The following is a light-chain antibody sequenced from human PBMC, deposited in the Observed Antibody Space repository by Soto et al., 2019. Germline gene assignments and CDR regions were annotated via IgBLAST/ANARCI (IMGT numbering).Light chain of an antibody. Sequence: EIVMTQSPAILSVSPGERVTLSFRANQSISSNLAWYQQKPGHTPRLLIYGATTRATGIPARFSGSGSGTDFTLTINSLQSEDFAVYYCHQYNHWLTWTFGQGTKVDIK. CDR2: GAT. J-gene: IGKJ1*01. V-gene: IGKV3D-15*01. CDR3: HQYNHWLTWT. CDR1: QSISSN.